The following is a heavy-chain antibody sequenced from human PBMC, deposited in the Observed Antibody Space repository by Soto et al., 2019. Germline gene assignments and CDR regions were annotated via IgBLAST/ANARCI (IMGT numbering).Heavy chain of an antibody. CDR2: ISGSGDAT. V-gene: IGHV3-23*01. Sequence: EGQLLESGGGLVQPGGSLRLSCVASAFTFNNYVMNWVRQAPGKGLGWGSVISGSGDATYYAESVQGRFTISRDNSKNTLYLQMNSLRVEDTAVYYCARHYYGSGSYYREMDVWGKGTTVTVSS. CDR1: AFTFNNYV. CDR3: ARHYYGSGSYYREMDV. D-gene: IGHD3-10*01. J-gene: IGHJ6*04.